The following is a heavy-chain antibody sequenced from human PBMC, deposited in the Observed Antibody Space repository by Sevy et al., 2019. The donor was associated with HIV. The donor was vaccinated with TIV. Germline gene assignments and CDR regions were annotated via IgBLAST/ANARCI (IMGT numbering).Heavy chain of an antibody. V-gene: IGHV3-7*01. CDR1: GFTFSAYW. CDR2: IREDGSDK. D-gene: IGHD2-15*01. Sequence: GGSLRLSCTASGFTFSAYWMTWVRQAPGKGLEWVASIREDGSDKKDVDSVRGRLTISRDNAKNSLYLQMNGLRAEDTALYYCARLSCGGGSCYSAFDYWGQGTLVTVSS. CDR3: ARLSCGGGSCYSAFDY. J-gene: IGHJ4*02.